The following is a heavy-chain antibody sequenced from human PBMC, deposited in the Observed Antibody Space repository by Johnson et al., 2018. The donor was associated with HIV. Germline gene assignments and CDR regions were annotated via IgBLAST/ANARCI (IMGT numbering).Heavy chain of an antibody. Sequence: QMLLVESGGGVVKPGRSLRLSCAASGFTFSSYGMHWVRQAPGKGLEWVAVIWYDGSNKYYADSVKGRFTISRDNSKNTLYLQMNSLRAEDTAVYYFAKDLRSGNRREAFDIWGQGTMVTVSS. CDR3: AKDLRSGNRREAFDI. V-gene: IGHV3-33*06. J-gene: IGHJ3*02. CDR1: GFTFSSYG. D-gene: IGHD1-14*01. CDR2: IWYDGSNK.